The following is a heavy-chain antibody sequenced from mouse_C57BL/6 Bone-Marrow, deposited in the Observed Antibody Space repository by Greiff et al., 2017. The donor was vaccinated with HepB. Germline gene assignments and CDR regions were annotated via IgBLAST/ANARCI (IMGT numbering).Heavy chain of an antibody. Sequence: EVKLMESGGGLVQPGGSLKLSCAASGFTFSDYGMAWVRQAPRKGPEWVAFISNLAYSIYYADNVTGRFTISRENAKNTLYLEMSSLRSEDTAMYYCARPAYYSNRWFAYWGQGTLVTVSA. V-gene: IGHV5-15*01. D-gene: IGHD2-5*01. CDR1: GFTFSDYG. J-gene: IGHJ3*01. CDR2: ISNLAYSI. CDR3: ARPAYYSNRWFAY.